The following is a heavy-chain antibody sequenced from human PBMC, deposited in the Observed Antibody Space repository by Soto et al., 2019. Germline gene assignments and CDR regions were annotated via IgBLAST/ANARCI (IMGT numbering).Heavy chain of an antibody. Sequence: GGSLRLSCAASGFTFSSYDMNWVRQAPGKGLEWVSYISSSGSTIYYADSVKGRFTISSDNAKNSLYLQMNSLRAEDTAVYYCARDRSGSYYYYYGMDVWGQGTTVTVSS. D-gene: IGHD1-26*01. CDR3: ARDRSGSYYYYYGMDV. CDR2: ISSSGSTI. J-gene: IGHJ6*02. V-gene: IGHV3-48*03. CDR1: GFTFSSYD.